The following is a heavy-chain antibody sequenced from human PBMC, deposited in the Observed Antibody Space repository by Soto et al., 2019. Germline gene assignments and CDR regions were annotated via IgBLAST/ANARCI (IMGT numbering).Heavy chain of an antibody. V-gene: IGHV4-59*01. CDR1: GGSISSYY. Sequence: QVQLQESGPGLVKPSETLSLTCTVSGGSISSYYWSWIRQPPGKGLEWIGYIYYSGSTNYNPSLKSRVTISVDTSKNQFSLKLSSVTAADTAVYYCARGGVSRITMVRGVIGWFDPWGQGTLVTVSS. CDR2: IYYSGST. D-gene: IGHD3-10*01. J-gene: IGHJ5*02. CDR3: ARGGVSRITMVRGVIGWFDP.